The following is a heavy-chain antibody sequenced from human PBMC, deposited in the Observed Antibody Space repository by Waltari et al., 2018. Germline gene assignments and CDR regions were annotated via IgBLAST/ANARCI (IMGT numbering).Heavy chain of an antibody. Sequence: QVQLVQSGGGVVQPGRSLRLSWAASGFTFSSYGMHWVRPAPGKGVEWVAVIWYDGSNKYYADSVKGRFTISRDNSKNTLYLQMNSLRAEDTAVYYCARDGFDSSGYWYFDYWGQGTLVTVSS. CDR1: GFTFSSYG. D-gene: IGHD3-22*01. CDR3: ARDGFDSSGYWYFDY. J-gene: IGHJ4*02. CDR2: IWYDGSNK. V-gene: IGHV3-33*01.